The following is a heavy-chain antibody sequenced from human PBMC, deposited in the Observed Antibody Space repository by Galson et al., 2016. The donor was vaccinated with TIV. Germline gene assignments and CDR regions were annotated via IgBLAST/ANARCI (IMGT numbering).Heavy chain of an antibody. V-gene: IGHV4-59*08. CDR2: IFYSGST. D-gene: IGHD6-13*01. CDR3: ARHQPGYSSRFCPPRGGMDV. CDR1: GGSISPHY. Sequence: SETLSLTCTVSGGSISPHYWNWIRQPPGKGLEWIGYIFYSGSTNYNPSLKSRLTISLDTSKNQFSLKLSSVTAADTAVYYCARHQPGYSSRFCPPRGGMDVWGQGTAVTVSS. J-gene: IGHJ6*02.